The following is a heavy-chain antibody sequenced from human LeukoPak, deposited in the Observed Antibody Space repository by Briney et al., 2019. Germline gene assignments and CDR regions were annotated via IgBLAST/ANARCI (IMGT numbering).Heavy chain of an antibody. CDR1: GGSISSSSYY. Sequence: KSSETLSLTCTVSGGSISSSSYYWGWIRQPPGKGLEWIGSIYYSGSTYYNPSLKSRVTISVDTSKNQFSLKLSSVTAADTAVYYCARGLYDTEDWGQGTLVTVSS. J-gene: IGHJ4*02. CDR3: ARGLYDTED. CDR2: IYYSGST. D-gene: IGHD3-22*01. V-gene: IGHV4-39*01.